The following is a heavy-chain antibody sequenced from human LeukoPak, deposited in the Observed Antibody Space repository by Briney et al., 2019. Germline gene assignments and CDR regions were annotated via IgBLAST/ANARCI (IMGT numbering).Heavy chain of an antibody. CDR1: GFTFSSYA. J-gene: IGHJ4*02. CDR3: ANERWRNFDY. Sequence: GGSLRLSCAASGFTFSSYAMHWVRQAPGKGLEWVAVISYDGSNKYYADSVKGRFTISRDNSKNTLYLQMNSLRAEDTAVYYCANERWRNFDYWGQGTLVTVSS. V-gene: IGHV3-30-3*02. D-gene: IGHD5-24*01. CDR2: ISYDGSNK.